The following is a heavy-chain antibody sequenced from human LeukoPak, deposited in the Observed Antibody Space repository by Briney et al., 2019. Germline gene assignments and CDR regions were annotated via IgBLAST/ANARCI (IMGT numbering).Heavy chain of an antibody. J-gene: IGHJ4*02. CDR1: GFSFSSYW. CDR3: ATEAVGDSWSDY. CDR2: IKQDGSQT. Sequence: AGGSLRLSCLASGFSFSSYWMNWVRQAQGKGPEWLANIKQDGSQTYYVDSVKGRFTISRDNAKNSLYLQMNSLRAGDTAVYYCATEAVGDSWSDYWGQGTLVTVSS. V-gene: IGHV3-7*01. D-gene: IGHD6-13*01.